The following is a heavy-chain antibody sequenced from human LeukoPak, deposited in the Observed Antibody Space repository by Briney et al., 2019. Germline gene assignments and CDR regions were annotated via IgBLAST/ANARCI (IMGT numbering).Heavy chain of an antibody. V-gene: IGHV4-34*01. CDR1: GGSFSGYY. D-gene: IGHD6-19*01. J-gene: IGHJ4*02. CDR3: ARWYSSGWYDVFDY. Sequence: SETLSLTCAVYGGSFSGYYWSWIRQPPGKGLEWIGSIYHSGSTYYNPSLKSRVTISVDTSKNQFSLKLSSVTAADTAVYYCARWYSSGWYDVFDYWGQGTLVTVSS. CDR2: IYHSGST.